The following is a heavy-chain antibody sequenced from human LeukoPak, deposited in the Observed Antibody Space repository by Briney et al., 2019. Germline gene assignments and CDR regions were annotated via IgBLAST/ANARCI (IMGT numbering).Heavy chain of an antibody. D-gene: IGHD4/OR15-4a*01. CDR3: ARQLTSVDSPDY. V-gene: IGHV4-61*01. J-gene: IGHJ4*02. CDR2: IYYSGST. CDR1: GGSVSSGSYY. Sequence: SETLSLTCTVSGGSVSSGSYYWSWIRQPPGKGLEWIGYIYYSGSTNYNPSLKSRVTISVDTSKNQFSLKLSSVTAADTAMYYCARQLTSVDSPDYWGQGTLVTVSS.